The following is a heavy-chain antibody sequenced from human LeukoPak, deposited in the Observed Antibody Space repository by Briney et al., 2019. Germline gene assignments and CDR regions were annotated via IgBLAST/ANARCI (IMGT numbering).Heavy chain of an antibody. CDR3: ARGKGYTTSSRHRGIDN. Sequence: SETLSLTCAVYGGSFSGYYWSWIRQPPGKGLEWIGEIKDSGSANYNPSLKSRVFISVDTSKNQFSLKLRSATAADTAVYYCARGKGYTTSSRHRGIDNWGQGTLVTVSS. CDR2: IKDSGSA. CDR1: GGSFSGYY. V-gene: IGHV4-34*01. D-gene: IGHD6-6*01. J-gene: IGHJ4*02.